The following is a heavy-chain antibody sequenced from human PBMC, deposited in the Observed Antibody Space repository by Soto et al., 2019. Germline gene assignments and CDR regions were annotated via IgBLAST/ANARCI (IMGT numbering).Heavy chain of an antibody. CDR3: AKAQGAGDYDPWSFSPLDY. V-gene: IGHV3-9*01. J-gene: IGHJ4*02. D-gene: IGHD4-17*01. CDR2: ISWNSGSI. CDR1: GFTFDDYA. Sequence: EVQLVESGGGLVQPGRSLRLSCAASGFTFDDYAMHWVRQAPGKGLEWVSGISWNSGSIGYADSVKGRFTISRDNAKNSLYLQMNSLRAEDTALYYCAKAQGAGDYDPWSFSPLDYWGQGTLVTVCS.